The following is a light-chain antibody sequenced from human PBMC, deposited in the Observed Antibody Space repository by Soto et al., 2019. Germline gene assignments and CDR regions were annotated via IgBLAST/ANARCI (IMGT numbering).Light chain of an antibody. CDR1: ETIGYNY. Sequence: EIVLTQSPGTLSLSPGERATLSCRASETIGYNYLAWYQQQPGLAPTLLIYDDSTRAPGIPDRFSGSGSGTDFTLTISRLEPGDFAVYYCQQYDTSYTFGPGTKLEI. J-gene: IGKJ2*01. CDR3: QQYDTSYT. V-gene: IGKV3-20*01. CDR2: DDS.